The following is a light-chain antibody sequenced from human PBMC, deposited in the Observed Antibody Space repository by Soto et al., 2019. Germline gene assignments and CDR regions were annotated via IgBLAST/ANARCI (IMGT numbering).Light chain of an antibody. CDR2: SNN. Sequence: QSVLTQPPSASWTPGQRVTIACSGSSSNLGSNTVNWYHQLPGTAPKLLTYSNNQRPSGVPDRFSGSKSGTPAYLAISGLESEDEAYYYCAALDDSLNGRVFGGGTKLTVL. J-gene: IGLJ3*02. V-gene: IGLV1-44*01. CDR1: SSNLGSNT. CDR3: AALDDSLNGRV.